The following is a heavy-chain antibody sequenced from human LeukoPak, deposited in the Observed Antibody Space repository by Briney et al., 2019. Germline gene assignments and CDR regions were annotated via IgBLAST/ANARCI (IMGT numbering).Heavy chain of an antibody. V-gene: IGHV3-66*01. J-gene: IGHJ4*02. CDR3: ARDQGYYDSSGYRFDY. CDR1: GFTVSSNY. D-gene: IGHD3-22*01. CDR2: IYSGGST. Sequence: GGSLRLSCAASGFTVSSNYMSWVRQAPGKGLEWVSVIYSGGSTYYADSVKGRFTISGDNSKNTLYLQMNSLRAEDTAVYYCARDQGYYDSSGYRFDYWGQGTLVTVSS.